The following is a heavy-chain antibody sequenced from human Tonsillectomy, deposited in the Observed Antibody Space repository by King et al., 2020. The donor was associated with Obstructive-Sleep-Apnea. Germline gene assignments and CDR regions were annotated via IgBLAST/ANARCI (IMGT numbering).Heavy chain of an antibody. D-gene: IGHD1-14*01. V-gene: IGHV1-3*01. CDR1: GYTFTSYP. Sequence: VQLVQSGAEVKKPGASVKVSCKTSGYTFTSYPIHWVRQAPGQRLEWMGWINAGNGNTKYSQNFQCRVTINTDTSASTAYMDLSSLRSEDTAVYYCARDPNNRNGDYFDYWGQGTLVTVSA. J-gene: IGHJ4*02. CDR3: ARDPNNRNGDYFDY. CDR2: INAGNGNT.